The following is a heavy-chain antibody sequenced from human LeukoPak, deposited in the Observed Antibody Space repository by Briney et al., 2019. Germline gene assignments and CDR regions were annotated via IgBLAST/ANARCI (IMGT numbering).Heavy chain of an antibody. CDR1: GFTFSSYG. D-gene: IGHD6-13*01. CDR3: ASNIIAALTAFDY. J-gene: IGHJ4*02. V-gene: IGHV3-30*03. CDR2: ISYDGSSK. Sequence: PGRSLRLSCAASGFTFSSYGIHWVRQAPGKGLEWVAVISYDGSSKYYADSVKGRFTISRDNFKNTLYLQMNSLRAEDTAVYYCASNIIAALTAFDYWGQGTLVTVSS.